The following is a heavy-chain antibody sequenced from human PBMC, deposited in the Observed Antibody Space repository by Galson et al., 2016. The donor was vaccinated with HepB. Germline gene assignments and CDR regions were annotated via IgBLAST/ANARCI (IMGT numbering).Heavy chain of an antibody. D-gene: IGHD4-17*01. J-gene: IGHJ3*02. CDR3: ARHIFKTTGHAFDI. Sequence: ETLSLTCTVSGGSISSNNFNWDWIRQTPGKGLEWIGTLFYSGNTYYNPSLKSRVTISVDMSKSQFSLKLTSVTAADTAVYYCARHIFKTTGHAFDIWGQGTMVTVSP. V-gene: IGHV4-39*01. CDR2: LFYSGNT. CDR1: GGSISSNNFN.